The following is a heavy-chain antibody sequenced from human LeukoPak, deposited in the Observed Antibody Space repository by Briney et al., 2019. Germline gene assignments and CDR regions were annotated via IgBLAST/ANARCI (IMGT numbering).Heavy chain of an antibody. CDR3: AKGLLSDF. CDR2: ISSSGGTT. V-gene: IGHV3-48*03. D-gene: IGHD2/OR15-2a*01. J-gene: IGHJ4*02. Sequence: GGSLRLSCAASGFTFSSYELNWVRQAPGKGLEWLSFISSSGGTTYYEESLQGRFIISRDKAKNSLYLQMNSLRAEDTALYYCAKGLLSDFWGQGTLVTVSS. CDR1: GFTFSSYE.